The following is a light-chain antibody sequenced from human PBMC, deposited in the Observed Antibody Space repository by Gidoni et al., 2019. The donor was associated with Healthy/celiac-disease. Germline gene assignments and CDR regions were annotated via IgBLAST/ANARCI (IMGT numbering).Light chain of an antibody. CDR1: QSVSSSY. CDR3: QQYGSSLFT. CDR2: GAS. J-gene: IGKJ3*01. Sequence: VLTPSPGPLSLSPGARATLSCSASQSVSSSYLAWYQHKPGQAPRLLIYGASSRATGLPDRFSGSGSGTDFTLTISRLEPEDFAVYYCQQYGSSLFTFXPXTKVDIK. V-gene: IGKV3-20*01.